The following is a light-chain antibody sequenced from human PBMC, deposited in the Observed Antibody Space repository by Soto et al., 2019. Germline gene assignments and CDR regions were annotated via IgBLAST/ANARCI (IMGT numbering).Light chain of an antibody. J-gene: IGKJ5*01. V-gene: IGKV3-11*01. Sequence: EIVLRQSPGTLSLSPGERSTLSCRASQSVGSSLSWYQQKPGQAPRLLFYGASNRATAIPDRFSGSGFGTDFTLTISSPEPEDFAVYYCQQRSNWPPTFGQGTRLEI. CDR2: GAS. CDR1: QSVGSS. CDR3: QQRSNWPPT.